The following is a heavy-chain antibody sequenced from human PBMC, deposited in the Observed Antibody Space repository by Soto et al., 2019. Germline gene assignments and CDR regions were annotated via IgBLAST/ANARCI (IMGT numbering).Heavy chain of an antibody. J-gene: IGHJ4*02. Sequence: QVQLQESGPGLVKPSQTLSLTCTVSGGSITSGGYYWNWIRQHPGKGLEWIASIYYSGNTFYNASLKSRVTISVDTSKNQCSLKLSSVTAADTAVYYCARVSDYYDSSGPKRWFDYWGQGTLVTVSS. V-gene: IGHV4-31*03. CDR1: GGSITSGGYY. D-gene: IGHD3-22*01. CDR2: IYYSGNT. CDR3: ARVSDYYDSSGPKRWFDY.